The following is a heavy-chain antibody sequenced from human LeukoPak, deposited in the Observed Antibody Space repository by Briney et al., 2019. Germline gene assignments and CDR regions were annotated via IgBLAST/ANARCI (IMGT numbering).Heavy chain of an antibody. CDR1: GYSFTNYW. Sequence: GESLKISCKSSGYSFTNYWIGWVRQMPGNGLEWMGIIYPGDSDTKYSPSFQGQVTISADKSISTAYLQWSSLKASDTAMYYCARRSQMATIDFDYWGQGTLVTVSS. D-gene: IGHD5-24*01. CDR3: ARRSQMATIDFDY. J-gene: IGHJ4*02. V-gene: IGHV5-51*01. CDR2: IYPGDSDT.